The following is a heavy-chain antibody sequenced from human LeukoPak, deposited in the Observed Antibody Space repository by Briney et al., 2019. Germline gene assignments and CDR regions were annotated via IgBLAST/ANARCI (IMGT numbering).Heavy chain of an antibody. V-gene: IGHV5-51*01. CDR3: AGLDTAMAFDAFDI. D-gene: IGHD5-18*01. J-gene: IGHJ3*02. CDR1: GYSFTSYW. Sequence: GESLKISCKGSGYSFTSYWIGWVRQMRGQGLEWMGIIYPGDSDTRYSPSFQGQVTISADKSISTAYLQWSSLKASDTAMYYCAGLDTAMAFDAFDIWGQGTMVTVSS. CDR2: IYPGDSDT.